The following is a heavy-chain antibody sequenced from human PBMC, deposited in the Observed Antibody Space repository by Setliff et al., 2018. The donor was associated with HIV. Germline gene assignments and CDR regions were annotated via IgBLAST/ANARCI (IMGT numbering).Heavy chain of an antibody. CDR1: GGSFSGNY. D-gene: IGHD2-15*01. Sequence: PSETLSLTCAVYGGSFSGNYCNWIRQPPGKGLEWIGEINHSANTNYSPSLKSRVTISVDTSKNQFSLKLKSVTAADTAVYYCARSSLHCGGGSCYLTWFDPWGQGTLVTVSS. V-gene: IGHV4-34*01. CDR3: ARSSLHCGGGSCYLTWFDP. J-gene: IGHJ5*02. CDR2: INHSANT.